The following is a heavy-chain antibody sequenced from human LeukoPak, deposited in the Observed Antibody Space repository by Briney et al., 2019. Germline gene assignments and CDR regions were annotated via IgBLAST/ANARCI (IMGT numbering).Heavy chain of an antibody. CDR2: ISYDGSNK. J-gene: IGHJ4*02. V-gene: IGHV3-30-3*01. CDR1: GFTFSSYA. Sequence: GGSLRLSCAASGFTFSSYAMHWVRQAPGKGLKWVAVISYDGSNKYYADSVKGRFTIARDNSKNTLYLQMNNLRAEDTAVYYCAKVLGAAAGTGLNYWGQGTLVTVSS. CDR3: AKVLGAAAGTGLNY. D-gene: IGHD6-13*01.